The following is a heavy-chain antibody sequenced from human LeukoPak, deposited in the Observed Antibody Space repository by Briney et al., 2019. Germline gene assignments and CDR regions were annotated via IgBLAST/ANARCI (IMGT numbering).Heavy chain of an antibody. D-gene: IGHD3-10*01. V-gene: IGHV1-2*02. CDR1: GYTFTGYY. J-gene: IGHJ4*02. CDR3: ASEKRGVTYIGTDY. Sequence: ASVTVSCKASGYTFTGYYMHWVRQAPGQGLEWMGWINPNSGGTNYAQKFQGRVTMTRDTSISTAYMELSRLRSDDTAVYYCASEKRGVTYIGTDYWGQGTLVTVSS. CDR2: INPNSGGT.